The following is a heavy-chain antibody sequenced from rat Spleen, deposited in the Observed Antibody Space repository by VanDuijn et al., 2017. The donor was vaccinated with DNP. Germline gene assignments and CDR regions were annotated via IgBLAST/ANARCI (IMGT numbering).Heavy chain of an antibody. J-gene: IGHJ2*01. Sequence: EVQLVESDGGLVQPGRSLKLSCAASGFTFSNYYMAWVRQAPTKGLELVAYLSTGGGNTYYRDSVKGRFTISRDNAKTTLYLQMDSLRSEDTATYYCTTVITTFDYWGQGVMVTVSS. CDR1: GFTFSNYY. CDR2: LSTGGGNT. CDR3: TTVITTFDY. V-gene: IGHV5-27*01. D-gene: IGHD1-10*01.